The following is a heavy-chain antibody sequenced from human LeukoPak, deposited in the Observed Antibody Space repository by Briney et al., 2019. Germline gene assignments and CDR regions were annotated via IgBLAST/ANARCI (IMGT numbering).Heavy chain of an antibody. D-gene: IGHD1-26*01. CDR1: GFTLSTNA. Sequence: GGSLRLSCLTSGFTLSTNAMSWVRQAPGKGLEWISGISGSGASTYYADSVKGRFTISRDDSRDTLYLQMNSLRGDDTAVYYCAKDVGKWESLHFFDYWGQGTLVTVSS. CDR2: ISGSGAST. CDR3: AKDVGKWESLHFFDY. V-gene: IGHV3-23*01. J-gene: IGHJ4*02.